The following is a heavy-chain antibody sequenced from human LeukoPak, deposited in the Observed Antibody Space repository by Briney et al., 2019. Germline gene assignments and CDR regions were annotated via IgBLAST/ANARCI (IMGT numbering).Heavy chain of an antibody. D-gene: IGHD3-22*01. CDR3: AKEVVMTTAPFGYSFDS. J-gene: IGHJ4*02. V-gene: IGHV3-23*01. Sequence: PGGSLRLSCAASGFTFSSDWMHWVRQAPGEGLEWVSGISSSGHLAFYADSVQGRFSVSRDNSRNTLYLQMDSLRAEDTALYYCAKEVVMTTAPFGYSFDSWGQGTLVTVSS. CDR2: ISSSGHLA. CDR1: GFTFSSDW.